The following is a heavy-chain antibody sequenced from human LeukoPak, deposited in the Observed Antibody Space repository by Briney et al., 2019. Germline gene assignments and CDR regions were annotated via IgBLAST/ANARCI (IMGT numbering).Heavy chain of an antibody. CDR3: ARVVVRYYYMDV. CDR1: GGSISSGGYY. D-gene: IGHD2-15*01. V-gene: IGHV4-31*03. Sequence: PSQTLSLTCTVSGGSISSGGYYWSWIRQHPGKGLEWIGYIYYSGSTYYNPSLKSRVTISVDTSKNQFSLKLSSVTAADTAVYYCARVVVRYYYMDVWGKGTTVTVSS. CDR2: IYYSGST. J-gene: IGHJ6*03.